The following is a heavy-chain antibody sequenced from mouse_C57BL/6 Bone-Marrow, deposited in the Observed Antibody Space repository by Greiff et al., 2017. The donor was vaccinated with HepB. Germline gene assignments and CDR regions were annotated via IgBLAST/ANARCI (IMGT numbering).Heavy chain of an antibody. CDR1: GFTFSSYA. CDR2: ISSGGDYI. Sequence: DVQLVESGEGLVKPGGSLKLSCAASGFTFSSYAMSWVRQTPEKRLEWVAYISSGGDYIYYADTVKGRITISRDNARNTLYLQMSSLKSEDTAMYYCTRLNYYGSSDEGYAMDYWGQGTSVTVAS. D-gene: IGHD1-1*01. V-gene: IGHV5-9-1*02. J-gene: IGHJ4*01. CDR3: TRLNYYGSSDEGYAMDY.